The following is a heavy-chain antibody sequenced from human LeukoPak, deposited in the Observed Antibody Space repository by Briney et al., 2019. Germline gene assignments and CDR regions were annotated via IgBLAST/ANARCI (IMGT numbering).Heavy chain of an antibody. CDR2: IYYSGST. D-gene: IGHD7-27*01. CDR1: GASISSSSYY. Sequence: SETLSLTCTVSGASISSSSYYWGWIRQPPGKGLEWIGSIYYSGSTSYNPSLKSRVILSLDKSANQFSLNLSSVTAADTAVYYCARFSPRAMGNYLDFWGQGTLVTVSS. J-gene: IGHJ4*02. CDR3: ARFSPRAMGNYLDF. V-gene: IGHV4-39*07.